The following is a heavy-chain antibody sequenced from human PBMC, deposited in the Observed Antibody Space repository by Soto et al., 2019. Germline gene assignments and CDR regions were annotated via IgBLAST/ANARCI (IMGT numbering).Heavy chain of an antibody. Sequence: QVQLVESGGGVVQPGRSLRLSCAASGFTFSSYGMHWVRQAPGKGLEWVAVIWYDGSNKYYADSVKGRFTISRDNSKNTLYLQMNSLRAEDTAVYYCARDPILRGYSYLFDPWGQGTLVTVSS. J-gene: IGHJ5*02. CDR1: GFTFSSYG. V-gene: IGHV3-33*01. CDR2: IWYDGSNK. CDR3: ARDPILRGYSYLFDP. D-gene: IGHD5-18*01.